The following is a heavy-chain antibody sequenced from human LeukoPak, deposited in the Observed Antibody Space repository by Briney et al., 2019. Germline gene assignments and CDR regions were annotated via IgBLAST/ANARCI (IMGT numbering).Heavy chain of an antibody. D-gene: IGHD3-10*01. Sequence: SETLSLTCTVSGGSISSHYWSWIRQPPGKGLEWIGYIYYSGSTNYNPSLKSRVTISVDTSKNQFSLKLSSVTAADTAVYYCARVLMNYYGSGSYYTFDYWGQGTLVTASS. CDR2: IYYSGST. CDR1: GGSISSHY. V-gene: IGHV4-59*11. J-gene: IGHJ4*02. CDR3: ARVLMNYYGSGSYYTFDY.